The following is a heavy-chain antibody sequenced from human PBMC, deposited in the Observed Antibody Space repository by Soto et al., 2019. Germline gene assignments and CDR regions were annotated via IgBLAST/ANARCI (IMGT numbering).Heavy chain of an antibody. CDR3: ARDLRYYDSSGYWIGMDY. J-gene: IGHJ4*02. V-gene: IGHV1-18*01. CDR2: ISAYNGNT. D-gene: IGHD3-22*01. Sequence: ASVKVSCKASGYTFTSYGISWVRQAPGQGLEWMGWISAYNGNTNYAQKLQGRVTMTTDTSTGTAYMELRSLRSDDTAVYYCARDLRYYDSSGYWIGMDYWGQGTLVPVSS. CDR1: GYTFTSYG.